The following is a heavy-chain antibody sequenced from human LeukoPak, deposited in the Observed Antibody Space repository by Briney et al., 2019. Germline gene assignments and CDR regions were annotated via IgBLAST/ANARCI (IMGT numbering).Heavy chain of an antibody. J-gene: IGHJ4*02. CDR1: GGSISSSGHY. CDR2: IYHSGST. D-gene: IGHD4-17*01. V-gene: IGHV4-39*01. CDR3: ARLTTVTTYYFDY. Sequence: SETLSLTCTVSGGSISSSGHYWGWIRQPPGEGLEWVGSIYHSGSTYYNPSLKSRVTISVDTSKNQFSLKLSSVTAADTAVYYCARLTTVTTYYFDYWGQGTLVTVSS.